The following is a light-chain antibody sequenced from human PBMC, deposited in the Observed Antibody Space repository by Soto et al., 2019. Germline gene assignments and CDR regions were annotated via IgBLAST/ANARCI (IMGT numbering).Light chain of an antibody. Sequence: QSARTQPASVSGSPGQSITISCTGTSTDIGRYNYVSWYQQHPGKAPKLMIYDVSNRTSGVSNRFSGSKSGNTASLTISGLQAAVEHDYYCIEYTSIRTYVFGNGTKLTVL. CDR2: DVS. V-gene: IGLV2-14*03. CDR1: STDIGRYNY. J-gene: IGLJ1*01. CDR3: IEYTSIRTYV.